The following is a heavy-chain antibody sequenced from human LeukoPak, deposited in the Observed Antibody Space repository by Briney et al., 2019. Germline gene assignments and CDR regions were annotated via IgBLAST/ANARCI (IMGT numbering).Heavy chain of an antibody. CDR3: ARGSEQQLIYFTN. CDR2: ISGSGTNT. CDR1: GFTFSIYA. J-gene: IGHJ4*02. D-gene: IGHD6-13*01. Sequence: GGSLRLSCAVSGFTFSIYAMGWVRQTPGKGLEWVSAISGSGTNTYYADSVKGRFTISRDNAKNSLSLQMNSLRAEDTAVYYCARGSEQQLIYFTNWGQGTLVTVSS. V-gene: IGHV3-23*01.